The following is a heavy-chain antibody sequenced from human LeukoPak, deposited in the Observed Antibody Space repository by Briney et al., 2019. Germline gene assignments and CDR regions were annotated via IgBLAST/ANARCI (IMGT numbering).Heavy chain of an antibody. CDR3: AREPTVTTPYFDY. D-gene: IGHD4-17*01. CDR2: ISSRSSTI. CDR1: GFSFSTYS. V-gene: IGHV3-48*01. Sequence: GGSLRLSCAASGFSFSTYSMNWVRQAPGKGLEWLSYISSRSSTIYYADSVKGRFTVSRDNTRNSLYLQMNSLRAEDTAVYYCAREPTVTTPYFDYWGQGTLVTVSS. J-gene: IGHJ4*02.